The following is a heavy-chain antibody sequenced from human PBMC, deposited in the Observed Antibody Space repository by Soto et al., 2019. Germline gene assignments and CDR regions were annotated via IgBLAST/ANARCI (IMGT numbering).Heavy chain of an antibody. J-gene: IGHJ6*01. CDR2: ISWNSDSI. D-gene: IGHD3-10*01. Sequence: SLRLSCASSGFTFDDYALHCVRQSPGKGLEWVSGISWNSDSIAYADSVKGRFTISRDNAKNSLYLQMNSLRAEDTALYYCAKEPSMVRGIIVSGDYSMEVWGQATIGIVSS. CDR1: GFTFDDYA. CDR3: AKEPSMVRGIIVSGDYSMEV. V-gene: IGHV3-9*01.